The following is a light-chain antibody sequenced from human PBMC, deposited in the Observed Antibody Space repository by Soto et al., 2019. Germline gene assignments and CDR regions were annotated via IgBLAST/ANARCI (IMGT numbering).Light chain of an antibody. V-gene: IGKV3-15*01. CDR3: QQSDNWLPT. CDR2: GAS. CDR1: RSVSTK. Sequence: EIVMTQSPATLSLSPGERATLSCRASRSVSTKLVWYQHKPGQPPRLLISGASARATGIPDRFSGSGSGTEFTLTIASLQSEDFAVYYCQQSDNWLPTFGQGTKVEIK. J-gene: IGKJ1*01.